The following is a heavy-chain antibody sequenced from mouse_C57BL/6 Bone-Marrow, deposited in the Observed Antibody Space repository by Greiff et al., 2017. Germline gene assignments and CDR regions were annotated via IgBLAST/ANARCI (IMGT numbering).Heavy chain of an antibody. Sequence: VQLVESGAELVKPGASVKISCKASGYAFSSYWMNWVKQRPGKGLEWIGQIYPGDGDTNYNGKFKGKATLTSDKSSSTAYMQLSSLTSEDSAVYFCARGRELAYAMDDGGQGTSVTVSS. J-gene: IGHJ4*01. CDR1: GYAFSSYW. CDR2: IYPGDGDT. D-gene: IGHD4-1*01. V-gene: IGHV1-80*01. CDR3: ARGRELAYAMDD.